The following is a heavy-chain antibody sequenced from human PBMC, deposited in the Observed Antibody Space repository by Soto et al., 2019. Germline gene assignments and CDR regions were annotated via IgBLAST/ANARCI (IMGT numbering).Heavy chain of an antibody. CDR2: MNPNSGNT. CDR1: AYTFTGYD. J-gene: IGHJ6*03. CDR3: AREIVVPAAIYYMDV. V-gene: IGHV1-8*01. D-gene: IGHD2-2*01. Sequence: ASVKVSCKASAYTFTGYDITWARQATGQGLGWMGWMNPNSGNTGYAQKFQGRVSMTRNTSISTAYMELSSLRSEDTAVYYCAREIVVPAAIYYMDVWGKGTTVTVSS.